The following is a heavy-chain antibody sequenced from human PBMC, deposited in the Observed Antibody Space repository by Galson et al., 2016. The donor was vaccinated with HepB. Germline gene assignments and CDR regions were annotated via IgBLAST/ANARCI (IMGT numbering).Heavy chain of an antibody. CDR1: GFTFRKYG. CDR2: ISFNEDKK. V-gene: IGHV3-30*03. CDR3: ARGDYGASFYYTTDV. Sequence: RLSCAVSGFTFRKYGMHWVRQPPGKGLQWVAAISFNEDKKFYLDSVRGRFTVSRDSSKNTLYLQLNSLRPDDTAVYFCARGDYGASFYYTTDVWGHGTTVIVSS. J-gene: IGHJ6*02. D-gene: IGHD4-17*01.